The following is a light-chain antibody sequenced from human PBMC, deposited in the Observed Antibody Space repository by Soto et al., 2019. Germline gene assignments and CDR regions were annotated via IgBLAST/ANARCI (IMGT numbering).Light chain of an antibody. CDR1: QSIRSSY. J-gene: IGKJ1*01. Sequence: DIVLTQSPGTLSVSPGERATLSCRASQSIRSSYLAWYQQKPGQAPRLLIYAASSRATGIPDRFSGSGSGTDFTLTISRLAPEDFAMYYCQHYGTFGQGTKVDIK. CDR3: QHYGT. CDR2: AAS. V-gene: IGKV3-20*01.